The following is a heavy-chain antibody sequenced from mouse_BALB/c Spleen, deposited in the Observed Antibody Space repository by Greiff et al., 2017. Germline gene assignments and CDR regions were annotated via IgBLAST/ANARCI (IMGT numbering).Heavy chain of an antibody. D-gene: IGHD1-1*01. V-gene: IGHV5-17*02. J-gene: IGHJ4*01. CDR2: ISSGSSTL. CDR3: ARSNYYGSSSPYYYAMDY. CDR1: GFTFRSFG. Sequence: EVMLVESGGGLVQPGGSRKLSCAASGFTFRSFGMHWVRQAPEKGLEWVAYISSGSSTLYYADTVKGRFTISIENPKNTLFLQMTSLRSEDTAMYYCARSNYYGSSSPYYYAMDYWGQGTSVTVSS.